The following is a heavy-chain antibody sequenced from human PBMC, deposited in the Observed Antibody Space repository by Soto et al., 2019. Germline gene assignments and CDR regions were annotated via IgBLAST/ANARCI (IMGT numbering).Heavy chain of an antibody. J-gene: IGHJ5*02. CDR3: ARGGRDAYDWFDP. Sequence: EAQLVESGGGLVQPGGSLSVSCAVSGFTFREYWMSWVRESPGQGLEWVAKIKQDGSEKDYVDSVKGRLNISRDNANNSLYLHMYNLRVEDTAIYYCARGGRDAYDWFDPWGQGTLVTVSS. D-gene: IGHD3-16*01. CDR1: GFTFREYW. V-gene: IGHV3-7*01. CDR2: IKQDGSEK.